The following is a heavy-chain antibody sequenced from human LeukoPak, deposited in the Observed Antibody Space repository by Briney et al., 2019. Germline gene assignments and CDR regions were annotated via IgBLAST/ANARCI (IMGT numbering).Heavy chain of an antibody. D-gene: IGHD1-26*01. CDR3: ATWGLVGPTGFDF. J-gene: IGHJ4*02. V-gene: IGHV3-21*01. Sequence: GGSLRLSCAASGFTFSSYSMNWVRQAPGKGLEWVSSISSSSSYIYYADSVKGRFTISRDNAKNSLYLQVNNLRAEDTAVYYCATWGLVGPTGFDFWGQGTLVTVSS. CDR2: ISSSSSYI. CDR1: GFTFSSYS.